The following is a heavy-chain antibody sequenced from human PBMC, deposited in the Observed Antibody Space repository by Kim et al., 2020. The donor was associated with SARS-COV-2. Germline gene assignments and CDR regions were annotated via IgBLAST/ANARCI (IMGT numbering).Heavy chain of an antibody. D-gene: IGHD3-16*01. Sequence: TNYNPSLKSRVTISVDTSKNQFSLKLRSVTAADTAVYFCARALREDAFNIWGQGTMVTVSS. V-gene: IGHV4-59*01. J-gene: IGHJ3*02. CDR2: T. CDR3: ARALREDAFNI.